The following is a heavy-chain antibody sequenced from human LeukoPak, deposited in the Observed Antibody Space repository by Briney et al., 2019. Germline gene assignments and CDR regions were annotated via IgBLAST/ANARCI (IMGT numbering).Heavy chain of an antibody. CDR1: GGSISSYY. V-gene: IGHV4-59*08. CDR2: IYYSGST. J-gene: IGHJ4*02. CDR3: ARRVVVAGLDY. D-gene: IGHD6-19*01. Sequence: SETLSLTCTVSGGSISSYYWSWIRQPPGKGLEWIGYIYYSGSTNYNPSLKSRVTISVDTSKNQFSLKLSSVTAADTAVYYCARRVVVAGLDYWGQGTLVTVSS.